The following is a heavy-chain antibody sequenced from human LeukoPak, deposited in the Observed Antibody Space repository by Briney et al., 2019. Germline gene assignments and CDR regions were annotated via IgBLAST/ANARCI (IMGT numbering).Heavy chain of an antibody. V-gene: IGHV3-9*01. D-gene: IGHD3-9*01. CDR1: GFTFDDYA. Sequence: GGSLRLSCAASGFTFDDYAMHWVRQAPGKGLEWVSSISWNSGSVAYADSVKGRFTISRDNSKNTLYLQMNSLRAEDTAVYYCAKMAPTLTGYFYYYYMDVWGKGTTVTVSS. CDR3: AKMAPTLTGYFYYYYMDV. J-gene: IGHJ6*03. CDR2: ISWNSGSV.